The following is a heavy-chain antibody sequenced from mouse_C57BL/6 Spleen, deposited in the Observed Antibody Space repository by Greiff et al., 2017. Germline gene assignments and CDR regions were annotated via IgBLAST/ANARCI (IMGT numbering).Heavy chain of an antibody. Sequence: EVQGVESGGGLVQPGGSLSLSCAASGFTFTDYYMSWVRQPPGKALEWLGFIRNKANGYTTEYSASVKGRITIARDNSQSVLYLQMNALRAEDSATYYCARYALRLREGYFDVWGTGTTVTVSS. V-gene: IGHV7-3*01. CDR3: ARYALRLREGYFDV. CDR2: IRNKANGYTT. D-gene: IGHD3-2*02. CDR1: GFTFTDYY. J-gene: IGHJ1*03.